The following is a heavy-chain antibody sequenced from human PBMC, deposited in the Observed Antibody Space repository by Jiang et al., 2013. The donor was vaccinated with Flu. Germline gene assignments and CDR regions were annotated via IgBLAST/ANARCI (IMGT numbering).Heavy chain of an antibody. CDR3: ARPEVTQYWYFDL. CDR2: IYYSGST. V-gene: IGHV4-59*08. Sequence: GPGLVKPSETLSLTCTVSGGSISSYYWSWIRQPPGKGLEWIGYIYYSGSTNYNPSLKSRVTISVDTSKNQFSLKLSSVTAADTAVYYCARPEVTQYWYFDLWGRGTLVTVSS. J-gene: IGHJ2*01. D-gene: IGHD2-21*02. CDR1: GGSISSYY.